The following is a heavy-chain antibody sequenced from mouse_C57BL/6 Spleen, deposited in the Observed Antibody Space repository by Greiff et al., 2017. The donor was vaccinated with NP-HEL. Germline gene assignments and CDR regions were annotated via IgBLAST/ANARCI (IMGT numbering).Heavy chain of an antibody. CDR2: INPGSGGT. CDR3: ALTTPYYYAMDY. V-gene: IGHV1-54*01. Sequence: SGAELVRPGTSVKVSCKASGYAFTNYLIEWVKQRPGQGLEWIGVINPGSGGTNYNEKFKGKATLTADKSSSTAYMQLSSLTSEDSAVYFCALTTPYYYAMDYWGQGTSVTVSS. J-gene: IGHJ4*01. D-gene: IGHD1-1*01. CDR1: GYAFTNYL.